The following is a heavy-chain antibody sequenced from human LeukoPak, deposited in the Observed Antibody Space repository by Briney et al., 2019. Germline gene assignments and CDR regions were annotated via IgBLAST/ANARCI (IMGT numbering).Heavy chain of an antibody. CDR3: TRDSSGYDWFYDY. Sequence: SETLSLTCTVSGGSISSYYWSWIRQPPGKGLEWIGYIYYSGSTNYNPSLKSRVTMSVDTSKNQFSLMLSSVTAADTAVYYCTRDSSGYDWFYDYWGQGTLVTVSS. CDR1: GGSISSYY. CDR2: IYYSGST. D-gene: IGHD5-12*01. J-gene: IGHJ4*02. V-gene: IGHV4-59*12.